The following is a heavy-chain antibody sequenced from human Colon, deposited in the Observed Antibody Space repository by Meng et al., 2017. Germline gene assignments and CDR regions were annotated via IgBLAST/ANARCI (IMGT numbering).Heavy chain of an antibody. CDR3: AQTMITMVRGVITQTFDY. CDR1: GFSLSTSGVG. D-gene: IGHD3-10*01. Sequence: SGPTLVKPTQTLTLTCTISGFSLSTSGVGVGWIRQSPGKSLEWLALIYWNDDKRYSAYLKSRLTITKDTSKIQVVLAMTNMDPVNTATNYCAQTMITMVRGVITQTFDYWGQGTLVTVSS. V-gene: IGHV2-5*01. J-gene: IGHJ4*02. CDR2: IYWNDDK.